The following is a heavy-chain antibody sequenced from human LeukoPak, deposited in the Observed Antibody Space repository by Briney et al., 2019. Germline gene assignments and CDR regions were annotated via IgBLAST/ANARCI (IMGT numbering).Heavy chain of an antibody. D-gene: IGHD2-2*01. CDR1: GGTFSSYA. CDR2: IIPILGIA. J-gene: IGHJ5*02. CDR3: ARGYCSSTSCYDDNWFDP. Sequence: GASVKVSCKASGGTFSSYAISWVRQAPGQGLEWMGRIIPILGIANYAQKFQGRVTITADKSTSTAYMELSSLRSEDTAMYYCARGYCSSTSCYDDNWFDPWGQGTLVTVSS. V-gene: IGHV1-69*04.